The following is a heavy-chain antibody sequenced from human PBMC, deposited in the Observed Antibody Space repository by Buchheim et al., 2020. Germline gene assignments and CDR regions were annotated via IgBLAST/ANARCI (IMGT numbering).Heavy chain of an antibody. CDR1: GFTFSSYS. Sequence: EVQLVESGGGLVQPGGSLRLSCAASGFTFSSYSMNWVRQAPGKGLEGVSYISSSSSTIYYADSVKGRFTISRDNAKNSLYLQMNGLRDEDTAVYYCGGGDWYYCYGMDVWGQGTT. CDR2: ISSSSSTI. V-gene: IGHV3-48*02. CDR3: GGGDWYYCYGMDV. J-gene: IGHJ6*02. D-gene: IGHD3-16*01.